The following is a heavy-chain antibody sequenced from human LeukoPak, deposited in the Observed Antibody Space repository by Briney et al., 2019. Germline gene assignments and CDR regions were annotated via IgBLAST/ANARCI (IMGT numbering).Heavy chain of an antibody. CDR1: GFTFSSYA. D-gene: IGHD3-3*01. Sequence: GGSLRLSCAASGFTFSSYAMSWVRQPPGKGLEWVSAISGSGGSTYYADSVKGRFTISRDNSKNTLYLQMNSLRAEDTAIYYCAKVIFRVGYYFDYWGQGTLVTVSS. V-gene: IGHV3-23*01. J-gene: IGHJ4*02. CDR3: AKVIFRVGYYFDY. CDR2: ISGSGGST.